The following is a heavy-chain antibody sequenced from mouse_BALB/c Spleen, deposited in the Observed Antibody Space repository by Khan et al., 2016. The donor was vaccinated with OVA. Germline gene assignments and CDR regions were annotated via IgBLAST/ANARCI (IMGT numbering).Heavy chain of an antibody. V-gene: IGHV5-15*02. D-gene: IGHD1-2*01. Sequence: EVELVESGGGLVQPGGSRKLSCAASGFTFSDYGMAWVRQAPGKGPEWVAFISDLAYTIYYADTVTGRSNISRENVKNTLYLEMGSLRSEDTAMYYCARSGGTAPFAYWGQGTLVTVSA. CDR2: ISDLAYTI. J-gene: IGHJ3*01. CDR1: GFTFSDYG. CDR3: ARSGGTAPFAY.